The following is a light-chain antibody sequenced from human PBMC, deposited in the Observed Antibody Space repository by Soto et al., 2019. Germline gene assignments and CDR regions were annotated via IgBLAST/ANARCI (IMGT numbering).Light chain of an antibody. CDR1: QDIRSA. CDR3: QHFFGYPWT. V-gene: IGKV1-13*02. J-gene: IGKJ1*01. CDR2: DAS. Sequence: AVQLTQSPSSLSASVGDRVSITCRASQDIRSALAWYQQKPGEGPKVLIYDASSLESGAPSRFSGSGSGTDFTLTISSLQPEDFATYYCQHFFGYPWTFGQGTKVEIK.